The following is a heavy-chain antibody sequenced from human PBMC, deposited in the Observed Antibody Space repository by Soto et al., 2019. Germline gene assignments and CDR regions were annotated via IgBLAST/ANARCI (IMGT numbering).Heavy chain of an antibody. J-gene: IGHJ4*02. V-gene: IGHV4-39*01. Sequence: SGTLSLTCTVSGDSISSSYYWGWIRQPPGKGLEWIGIIYYGGSTYSNPSLKSRVTISVDTSKNQFSLNLSSVTAADTAVYYCARRGSNSWSSFDYWGQGTLVTVSS. CDR1: GDSISSSYY. D-gene: IGHD6-13*01. CDR2: IYYGGST. CDR3: ARRGSNSWSSFDY.